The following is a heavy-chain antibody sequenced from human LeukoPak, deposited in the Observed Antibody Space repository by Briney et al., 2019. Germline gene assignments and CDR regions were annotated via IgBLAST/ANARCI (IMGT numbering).Heavy chain of an antibody. Sequence: SVRVSCKASGYTFTSYYMHWVRQAPGQGLEWMGGIIPIFGTANYAQKFQGRVTITADESTSTAYMELSSLRSEDTAVYYCARDLYSSGWLFDYWGQGTLVTVSS. D-gene: IGHD6-19*01. CDR1: GYTFTSYY. J-gene: IGHJ4*02. CDR3: ARDLYSSGWLFDY. CDR2: IIPIFGTA. V-gene: IGHV1-69*13.